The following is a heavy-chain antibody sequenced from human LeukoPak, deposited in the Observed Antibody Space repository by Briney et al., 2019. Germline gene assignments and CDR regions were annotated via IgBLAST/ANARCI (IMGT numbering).Heavy chain of an antibody. CDR3: AKYINAVDF. Sequence: GGSLRLSCVASRFTFSKSWMTWVRQAPGKGLEWVANIKEDGSEKYYVDSVKGRFTISRDNAKNSLYLQMNSLRAEDTAVYYCAKYINAVDFWGQGTLVTVSS. J-gene: IGHJ4*02. CDR2: IKEDGSEK. V-gene: IGHV3-7*01. D-gene: IGHD2/OR15-2a*01. CDR1: RFTFSKSW.